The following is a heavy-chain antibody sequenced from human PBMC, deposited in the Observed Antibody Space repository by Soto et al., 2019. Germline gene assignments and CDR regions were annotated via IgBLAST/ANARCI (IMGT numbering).Heavy chain of an antibody. CDR1: GGSISGYY. CDR2: IHYNGGT. Sequence: SETLSLTCTVSGGSISGYYWSWIRQLPGKGMEWIGYIHYNGGTSYSPSLKSRVTVSVDTSKNQFSLKLSSVTAADTAVYYCARNHYGDPPLKNWFDPWGQGSLVTVSS. J-gene: IGHJ5*02. V-gene: IGHV4-59*01. D-gene: IGHD4-17*01. CDR3: ARNHYGDPPLKNWFDP.